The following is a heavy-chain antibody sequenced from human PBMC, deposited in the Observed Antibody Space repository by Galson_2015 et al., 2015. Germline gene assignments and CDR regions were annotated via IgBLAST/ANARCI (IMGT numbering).Heavy chain of an antibody. D-gene: IGHD3-16*01. CDR1: GYSFTSYW. CDR3: ARLPSDAYKDWASPFDP. Sequence: QSGAEVKKPGESLKISCKGSGYSFTSYWIGWVRQMPGKGLEWMGIIYPADSDTRYSPSFQGQVTISADKSISTAYLQWSVLEASDTAIYYCARLPSDAYKDWASPFDPWGHGTMVTVSS. J-gene: IGHJ3*01. V-gene: IGHV5-51*03. CDR2: IYPADSDT.